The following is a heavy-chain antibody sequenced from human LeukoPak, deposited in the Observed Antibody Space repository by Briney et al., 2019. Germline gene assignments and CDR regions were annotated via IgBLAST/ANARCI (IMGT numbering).Heavy chain of an antibody. V-gene: IGHV4-34*01. Sequence: SETLFLTCAVYGGSFSGYYWSWIRQPPGKGLEWIGEVNHSGNTNYNPSLKSRVTISVDTSKNQFSLKLSSVTAADTAVYYCARGQWELGPALEYYYYYYYMDVWGKGTTVTISS. CDR1: GGSFSGYY. J-gene: IGHJ6*03. CDR2: VNHSGNT. D-gene: IGHD1-26*01. CDR3: ARGQWELGPALEYYYYYYYMDV.